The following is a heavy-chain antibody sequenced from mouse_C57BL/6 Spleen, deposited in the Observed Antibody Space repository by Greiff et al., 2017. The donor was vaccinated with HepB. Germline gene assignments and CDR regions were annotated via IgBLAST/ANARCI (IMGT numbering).Heavy chain of an antibody. D-gene: IGHD2-3*01. J-gene: IGHJ3*01. Sequence: QVQLQQSGPELVKPGASVKISCKASGYAFSSSWMNWVKQRPGKGLELIGRIYPGDGDTNYNGKFKGKATLTADKSSSTAYMQLRRLTSEDSAVYFCARYYDGYYVGFAYWGQGTLVTVSA. CDR2: IYPGDGDT. CDR1: GYAFSSSW. CDR3: ARYYDGYYVGFAY. V-gene: IGHV1-82*01.